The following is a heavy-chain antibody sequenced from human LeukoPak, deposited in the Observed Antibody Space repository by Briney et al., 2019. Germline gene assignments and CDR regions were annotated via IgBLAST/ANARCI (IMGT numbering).Heavy chain of an antibody. D-gene: IGHD5-18*01. CDR3: TRHVKGYSYGFG. J-gene: IGHJ4*02. CDR2: IRSKANSYAT. Sequence: GGSLRLSCAASGFTFSDSAMHWVRQASGKGLEWVGRIRSKANSYATAYAASVKGRFTISRDDSKNTAYLQMNSLKTEDTAVYYCTRHVKGYSYGFGWGQGTLVTVSS. V-gene: IGHV3-73*01. CDR1: GFTFSDSA.